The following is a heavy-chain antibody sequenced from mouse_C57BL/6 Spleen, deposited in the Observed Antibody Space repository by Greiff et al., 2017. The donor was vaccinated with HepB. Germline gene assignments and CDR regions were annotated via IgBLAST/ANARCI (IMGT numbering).Heavy chain of an antibody. D-gene: IGHD1-1*01. CDR3: SYYYGSYGY. V-gene: IGHV1-15*01. Sequence: VKLMESGAELVRPGASVTLSCKASGYTFTDYEMHWVKQTPVHGLEWIGAIDPETGGTAYNQKFKGKAILTADKSSSTAYMELRSLTSEDSAVYYCSYYYGSYGYWGQGTTLTVSS. CDR2: IDPETGGT. CDR1: GYTFTDYE. J-gene: IGHJ2*01.